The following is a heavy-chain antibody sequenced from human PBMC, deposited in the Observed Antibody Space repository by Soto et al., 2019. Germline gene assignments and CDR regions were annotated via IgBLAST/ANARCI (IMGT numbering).Heavy chain of an antibody. D-gene: IGHD2-21*02. CDR2: ISGSGGST. CDR1: GFTFSSYA. CDR3: AKDLRVVTSLP. V-gene: IGHV3-23*01. Sequence: EVQLLESGGGLVQPGGSLRLPFAASGFTFSSYAMSWVRQAPGKGLEWVSAISGSGGSTYYADSVKGRFTISRDNSKNTLYLQMNSLRAEDTAVYYCAKDLRVVTSLPWGQGTLVTVSS. J-gene: IGHJ4*02.